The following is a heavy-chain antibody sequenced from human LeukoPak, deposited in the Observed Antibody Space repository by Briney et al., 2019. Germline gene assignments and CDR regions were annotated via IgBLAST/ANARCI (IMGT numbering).Heavy chain of an antibody. CDR3: AREVRGVIDAFDI. CDR2: IYYSGST. CDR1: GGSISSYY. Sequence: SETLSLTCTISGGSISSYYWSWIRQPPGKGLEWIGYIYYSGSTNYNPSLKSRVTISVDTSKNQFSLKLSSVTAADTAVYYCAREVRGVIDAFDIWGQGTMVTVSS. V-gene: IGHV4-59*01. D-gene: IGHD3-10*01. J-gene: IGHJ3*02.